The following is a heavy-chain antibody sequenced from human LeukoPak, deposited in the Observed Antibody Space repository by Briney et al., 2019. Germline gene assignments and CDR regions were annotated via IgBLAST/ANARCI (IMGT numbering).Heavy chain of an antibody. D-gene: IGHD3-3*01. CDR1: GFTFGKYW. CDR3: ARDQYDTWSRRGNFDS. Sequence: GGSLRLSCVASGFTFGKYWMSWVRQAPGKELKWVANIKLDGSEKNYVDSVKGRFTISRDNTKNSLYLQMNSLRVEDTAVFYCARDQYDTWSRRGNFDSWGQGTLVIVSS. V-gene: IGHV3-7*03. CDR2: IKLDGSEK. J-gene: IGHJ4*02.